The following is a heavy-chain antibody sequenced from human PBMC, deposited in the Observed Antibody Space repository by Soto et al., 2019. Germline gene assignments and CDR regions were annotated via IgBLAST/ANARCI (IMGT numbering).Heavy chain of an antibody. CDR2: IYYSGST. CDR3: ARGAGSRGWYGNWVGP. V-gene: IGHV4-30-4*01. D-gene: IGHD6-19*01. CDR1: GGSISSGDYY. Sequence: QVQLQESGPGLVKPSQTLSLTCTVSGGSISSGDYYWSWIRQPPGKGLEWIGYIYYSGSTYYNPSLRSRVTLSVDTSKDQFSLKLSSVTAADTAVYYCARGAGSRGWYGNWVGPWGQGTLVTVSS. J-gene: IGHJ5*02.